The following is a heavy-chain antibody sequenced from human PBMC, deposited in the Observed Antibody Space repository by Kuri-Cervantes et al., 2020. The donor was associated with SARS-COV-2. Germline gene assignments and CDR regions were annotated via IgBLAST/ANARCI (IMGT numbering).Heavy chain of an antibody. V-gene: IGHV3-48*02. CDR1: GFTFSSYG. CDR2: ISGSGGST. Sequence: GGSLRLSCAASGFTFSSYGMHWVRQAPGKGLEWVSAISGSGGSTYYADSVKGRFTISRDNAKNSLYLQMNSLRDEDTAVYYCARDDILTGYYSSRGVDVWGQGTTVTVSS. CDR3: ARDDILTGYYSSRGVDV. J-gene: IGHJ6*02. D-gene: IGHD3-9*01.